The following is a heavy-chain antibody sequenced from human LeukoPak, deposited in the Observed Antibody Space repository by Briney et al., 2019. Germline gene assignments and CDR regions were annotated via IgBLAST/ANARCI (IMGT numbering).Heavy chain of an antibody. J-gene: IGHJ4*02. CDR3: AKGVGYCSGGSCQQFDY. CDR1: GFTFDDYA. CDR2: ISGSGGST. V-gene: IGHV3-23*01. D-gene: IGHD2-15*01. Sequence: GGSLRLSCAASGFTFDDYAMHWVRQAPGKGLEWVSAISGSGGSTYYADSVKGRITISRDNSKNTLYLQMNSLRAEDTAVYYCAKGVGYCSGGSCQQFDYWGQGTLVTVSS.